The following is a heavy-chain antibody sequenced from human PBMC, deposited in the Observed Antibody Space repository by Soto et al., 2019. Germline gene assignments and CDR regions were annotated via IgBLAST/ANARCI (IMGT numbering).Heavy chain of an antibody. CDR3: ATDVTIFGVAMQTFDY. CDR2: FDPEDGET. D-gene: IGHD3-3*01. V-gene: IGHV1-24*01. Sequence: GASVNLSCTVSGYTITELSMHWVRQAPKKGLEWMGGFDPEDGETIYAQKFQGRVTMTEDTSTDTAYMELSSLRSEDTAVYYCATDVTIFGVAMQTFDYWGQGTLVTVSS. CDR1: GYTITELS. J-gene: IGHJ4*02.